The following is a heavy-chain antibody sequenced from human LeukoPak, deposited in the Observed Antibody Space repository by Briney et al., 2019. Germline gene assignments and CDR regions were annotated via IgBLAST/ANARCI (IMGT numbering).Heavy chain of an antibody. CDR2: INQDESAK. CDR3: AREESSSSGYYFDY. D-gene: IGHD6-6*01. J-gene: IGHJ4*02. Sequence: GGSLRLTCAASGFTFSRYWMSWVRQAPGKGLEWVASINQDESAKRYVDSVKGRFTISRDNAKNSLYLQMNSLRAEDTAVYYCAREESSSSGYYFDYWGQGALVTVSS. CDR1: GFTFSRYW. V-gene: IGHV3-7*01.